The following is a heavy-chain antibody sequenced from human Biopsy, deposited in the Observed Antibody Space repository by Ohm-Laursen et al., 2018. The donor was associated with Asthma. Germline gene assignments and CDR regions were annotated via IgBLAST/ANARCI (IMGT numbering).Heavy chain of an antibody. Sequence: ASVKVSCKASGYTFTSYGISWVRQAPGQGLEWMGWISAYNGNTNYAQKLQGRVTMTTDTSTSTAYMELRSLRSDDTAVYYCAREAYDILTGYYGGGGMDGWGQGTTVTVSS. J-gene: IGHJ6*02. D-gene: IGHD3-9*01. V-gene: IGHV1-18*04. CDR2: ISAYNGNT. CDR1: GYTFTSYG. CDR3: AREAYDILTGYYGGGGMDG.